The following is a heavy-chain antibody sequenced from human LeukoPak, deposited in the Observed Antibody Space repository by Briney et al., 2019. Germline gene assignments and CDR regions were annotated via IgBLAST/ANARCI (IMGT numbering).Heavy chain of an antibody. CDR1: GFTFSNYA. J-gene: IGHJ4*02. D-gene: IGHD7-27*01. Sequence: GGSLRLSCAASGFTFSNYAMSWVRQAPGKGLEWVSGIGGSGGSTYYADSVKGRFAISRDNSKNTLFLQMNTLRAEDTAVYYCAKDRHWGLDYWGQGALVTVSS. V-gene: IGHV3-23*01. CDR3: AKDRHWGLDY. CDR2: IGGSGGST.